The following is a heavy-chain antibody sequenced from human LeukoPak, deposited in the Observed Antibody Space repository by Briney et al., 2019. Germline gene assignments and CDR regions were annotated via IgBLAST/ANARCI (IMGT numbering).Heavy chain of an antibody. CDR1: GGTFSSYA. D-gene: IGHD4-17*01. CDR3: ARDAYDYGDYSGSNFDY. V-gene: IGHV1-69*04. Sequence: GASVKVSCKASGGTFSSYAISWVRQAPGQGLEWMGRIIPILGIANYAQKFQGRVTITADKSTSTAYMELSSLRSEDTAVYYCARDAYDYGDYSGSNFDYWGQGTLVTVSS. J-gene: IGHJ4*02. CDR2: IIPILGIA.